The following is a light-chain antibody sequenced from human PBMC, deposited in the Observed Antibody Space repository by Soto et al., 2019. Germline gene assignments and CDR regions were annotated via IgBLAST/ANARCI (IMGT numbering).Light chain of an antibody. Sequence: QSVLTQPPSASGTPGQTVTISCSGSSSNIGGNFVSWYQHVPGTAPKVLIFMNNQRPSGVPDRFSGSKSGTSAPLAISGLRSEDESDYCCAAWDDSLEGVLFGGGTKLTVL. CDR3: AAWDDSLEGVL. CDR1: SSNIGGNF. J-gene: IGLJ2*01. V-gene: IGLV1-47*01. CDR2: MNN.